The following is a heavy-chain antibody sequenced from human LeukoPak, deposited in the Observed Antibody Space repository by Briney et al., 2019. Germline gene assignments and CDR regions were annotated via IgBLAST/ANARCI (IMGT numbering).Heavy chain of an antibody. CDR2: IWYDGSNK. CDR3: ARGKGFTISFIDY. Sequence: GGSLRLSCAASGFTFSSYGMHGVRQAPGKGREGGAVIWYDGSNKYYADSVKGRCTISRDNNKNTLYLQMNSLRAADTAVYYCARGKGFTISFIDYWGQGTLVTVSS. CDR1: GFTFSSYG. J-gene: IGHJ4*02. D-gene: IGHD3-3*01. V-gene: IGHV3-33*01.